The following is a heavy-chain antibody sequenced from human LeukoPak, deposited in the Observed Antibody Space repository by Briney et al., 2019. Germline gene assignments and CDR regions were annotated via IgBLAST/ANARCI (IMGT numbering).Heavy chain of an antibody. Sequence: ASLKVSSKASGDTFTGYCMHWVPQAPGQGLGWMGWINPNSGGTNYAQKFQGRVTITRDTSISTAYMELSRLRSDDTAVYYCARGETYYDILTGYFPYYFDYWGQGTLVTVSS. CDR3: ARGETYYDILTGYFPYYFDY. D-gene: IGHD3-9*01. CDR1: GDTFTGYC. J-gene: IGHJ4*02. CDR2: INPNSGGT. V-gene: IGHV1-2*02.